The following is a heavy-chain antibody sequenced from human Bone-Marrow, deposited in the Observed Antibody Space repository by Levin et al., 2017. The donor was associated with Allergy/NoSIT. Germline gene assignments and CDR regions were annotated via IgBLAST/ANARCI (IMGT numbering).Heavy chain of an antibody. CDR3: ARAGGPGTADY. Sequence: GESLKISCAASGFTFSTHWMSWVRQAPGKGLAWVANIKEDGSETYYVDSVKGRFTISRDNAKNSLYLQMNSLRVEDTAVYYCARAGGPGTADYWGQGTLVTVSS. V-gene: IGHV3-7*01. CDR2: IKEDGSET. J-gene: IGHJ4*02. CDR1: GFTFSTHW. D-gene: IGHD1-7*01.